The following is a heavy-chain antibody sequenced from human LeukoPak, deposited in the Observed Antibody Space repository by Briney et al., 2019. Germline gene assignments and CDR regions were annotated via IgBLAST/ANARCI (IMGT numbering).Heavy chain of an antibody. V-gene: IGHV3-23*01. CDR2: ISGSGYST. J-gene: IGHJ4*02. Sequence: GGSLRLSCADAGFTFSSYAMGWVRQAPGKGLEWDSGISGSGYSTYYADSVKGRFTISRDNSKNTLYLQMNSLRAEDTAVYYCAKDRRSGYSSALDYWGQGTLVTVSS. CDR1: GFTFSSYA. D-gene: IGHD6-19*01. CDR3: AKDRRSGYSSALDY.